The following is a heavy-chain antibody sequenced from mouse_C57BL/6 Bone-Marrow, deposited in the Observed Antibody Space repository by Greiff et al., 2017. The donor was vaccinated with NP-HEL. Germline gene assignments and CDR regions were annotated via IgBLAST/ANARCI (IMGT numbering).Heavy chain of an antibody. CDR2: IWRGGST. Sequence: QVQLKQSGPGLVQPSQSLSITCTVSGFSLTSYGVHWVRQSPGKGLEWLGVIWRGGSTDSNAAFMSRLSITKDNSKTQVFFKMLSLPADDTAIYSGAKDRGPLWGKCWDYWGEGTTLTVSS. CDR3: AKDRGPLWGKCWDY. J-gene: IGHJ2*01. D-gene: IGHD1-1*02. V-gene: IGHV2-5*01. CDR1: GFSLTSYG.